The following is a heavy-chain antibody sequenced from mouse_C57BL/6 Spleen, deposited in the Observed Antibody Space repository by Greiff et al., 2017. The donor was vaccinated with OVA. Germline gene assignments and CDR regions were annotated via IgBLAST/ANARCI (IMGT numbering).Heavy chain of an antibody. CDR2: ISSGSSTI. J-gene: IGHJ2*01. D-gene: IGHD1-1*01. CDR1: GFTFSDYG. V-gene: IGHV5-17*01. Sequence: EVKVVESGGGLVKPGGSLKLSCAASGFTFSDYGMHWVRQAPEKGLEWVAYISSGSSTIYYADTVKGRFTISRDKAKNTLFLQMTSLRSEDTAMYYCARERLLGYWGQGTTLTVSS. CDR3: ARERLLGY.